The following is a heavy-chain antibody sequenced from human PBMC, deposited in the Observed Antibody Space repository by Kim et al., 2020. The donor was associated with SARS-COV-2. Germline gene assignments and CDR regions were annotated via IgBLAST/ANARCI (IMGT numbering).Heavy chain of an antibody. J-gene: IGHJ5*02. Sequence: ASVKVSCKVSGYTLTELSMHWVRQAPGKGLEWMGGFDPEDGETIYAQKFQGRVTMTEDTSTDTAYMELSSLRSEDTAVYYCATGAGTGFANWFDPWGQGTLVTVSS. CDR2: FDPEDGET. CDR3: ATGAGTGFANWFDP. V-gene: IGHV1-24*01. CDR1: GYTLTELS. D-gene: IGHD6-19*01.